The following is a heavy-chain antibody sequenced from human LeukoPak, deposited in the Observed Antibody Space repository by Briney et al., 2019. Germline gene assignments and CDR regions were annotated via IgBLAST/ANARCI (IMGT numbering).Heavy chain of an antibody. CDR3: AKDNRRHYTSGPNPDSLH. D-gene: IGHD6-19*01. Sequence: GRSLRLSCAGSGFIFNNNAMHWVRQPPGKGLEWVSGISWNSGTIDYADSVRGRFTISRDNAKNSLYLQMDSLRVEDTAFYYCAKDNRRHYTSGPNPDSLHWGQGALVTVSS. CDR1: GFIFNNNA. J-gene: IGHJ4*02. CDR2: ISWNSGTI. V-gene: IGHV3-9*01.